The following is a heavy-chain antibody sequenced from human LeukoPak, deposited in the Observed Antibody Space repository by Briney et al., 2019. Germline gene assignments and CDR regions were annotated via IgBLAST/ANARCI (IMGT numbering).Heavy chain of an antibody. J-gene: IGHJ4*02. V-gene: IGHV4-38-2*01. Sequence: KPSATLSLTCAVDGGSFSGYYWGWSRQPPGKGVEWIGSIYHSGSTYYNPSLKSRVTISVDTSKNQFSLKLSSVTAADTAVYYCASLSIAAPHIDYWGQGTLVTVP. D-gene: IGHD6-6*01. CDR3: ASLSIAAPHIDY. CDR1: GGSFSGYY. CDR2: IYHSGST.